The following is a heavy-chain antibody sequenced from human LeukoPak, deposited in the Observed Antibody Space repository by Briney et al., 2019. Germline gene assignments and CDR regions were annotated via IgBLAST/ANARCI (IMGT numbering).Heavy chain of an antibody. V-gene: IGHV3-49*03. CDR3: TRDIGDYGSGSYTRFDY. D-gene: IGHD3-10*01. CDR2: IRSKAHAGTT. CDR1: GFTFGEFA. J-gene: IGHJ4*02. Sequence: GGSLRLSCTTSGFTFGEFAMSWFRQAPGKGLEWVGIIRSKAHAGTTEYAASVKGRFAISRHDSKSVAYLQMNSLKTEDTAVYYCTRDIGDYGSGSYTRFDYWGQGTLVTVSS.